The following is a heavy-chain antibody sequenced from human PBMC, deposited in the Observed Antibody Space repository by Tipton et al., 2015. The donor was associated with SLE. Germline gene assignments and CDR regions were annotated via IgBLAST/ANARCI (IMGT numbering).Heavy chain of an antibody. V-gene: IGHV4-59*12. Sequence: TLSLTCSVSGDSMNNAYWSWIRQPPGRGLEWIGFIYYSGSSGTTNYNPSLEGRLTISADTSKNQFSLKLSSVTATDTAVYYCARDSHWDGYFDCWGQGTLVTVSS. D-gene: IGHD1-26*01. CDR3: ARDSHWDGYFDC. J-gene: IGHJ4*02. CDR1: GDSMNNAY. CDR2: IYYSGSSGTT.